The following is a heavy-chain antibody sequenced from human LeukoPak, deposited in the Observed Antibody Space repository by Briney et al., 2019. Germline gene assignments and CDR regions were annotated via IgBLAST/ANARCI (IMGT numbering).Heavy chain of an antibody. CDR2: IYTSGST. CDR3: ARGYCSSTSCPVDY. D-gene: IGHD2-2*01. V-gene: IGHV4-4*07. Sequence: PSETLSLTCTVSGGSISSYYWSWLRQPAGKGLEWIGRIYTSGSTNYNPSLKSRVTMSVDTSKNQFSLKLSSVTAADTAVYYCARGYCSSTSCPVDYWGQGTLVTASS. CDR1: GGSISSYY. J-gene: IGHJ4*02.